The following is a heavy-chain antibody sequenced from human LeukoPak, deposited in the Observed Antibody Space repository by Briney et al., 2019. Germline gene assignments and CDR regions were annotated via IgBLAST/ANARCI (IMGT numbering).Heavy chain of an antibody. CDR1: GGSISSYY. Sequence: PSETLSLTCTVSGGSISSYYWSWIRQPPGKGLEWIGYIYYSGSTNYNPSLKSRVTISVDTSKNQFSLKLSSVTAADTAVYYCAREGIAASYAFDIWGQGTMVTVSS. J-gene: IGHJ3*02. D-gene: IGHD6-13*01. V-gene: IGHV4-59*01. CDR2: IYYSGST. CDR3: AREGIAASYAFDI.